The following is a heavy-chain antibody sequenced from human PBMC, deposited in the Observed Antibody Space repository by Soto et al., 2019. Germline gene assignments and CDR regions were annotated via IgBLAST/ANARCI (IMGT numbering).Heavy chain of an antibody. D-gene: IGHD2-15*01. Sequence: QVTLKESGPTLVKPTQTLTLTCTFSGFSLSTSGLAVGWIRQPPGKALEWLALIYWDDDDRYSPSLRSRLTITKGTSKNQVVLTMTDMDPVDTATYYCAQRVGRYCRGGSCFYYFDHWGQGILVTVSS. V-gene: IGHV2-5*02. CDR1: GFSLSTSGLA. CDR3: AQRVGRYCRGGSCFYYFDH. J-gene: IGHJ4*02. CDR2: IYWDDDD.